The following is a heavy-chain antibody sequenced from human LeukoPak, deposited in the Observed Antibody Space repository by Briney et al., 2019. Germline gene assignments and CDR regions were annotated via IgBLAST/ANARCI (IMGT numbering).Heavy chain of an antibody. Sequence: GGSLRLSCAASGFSFRSYAMSWVRQAPGKGLEWVSDIRASGGSTYYADSVKGRFTISRDNSKNTLYLQMNSLRAEDTAVYYCAKDGDYYDLLNAYYYDYWGQGTLVTVSS. J-gene: IGHJ4*02. CDR3: AKDGDYYDLLNAYYYDY. V-gene: IGHV3-23*01. CDR1: GFSFRSYA. D-gene: IGHD3-9*01. CDR2: IRASGGST.